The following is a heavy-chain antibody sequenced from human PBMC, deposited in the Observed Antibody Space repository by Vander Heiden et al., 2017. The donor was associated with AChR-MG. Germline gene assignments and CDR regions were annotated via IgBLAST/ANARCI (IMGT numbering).Heavy chain of an antibody. D-gene: IGHD1-26*01. CDR1: GFTFSSYS. V-gene: IGHV3-48*01. Sequence: EVQLVESGGGLVQPGGSLRLSCAASGFTFSSYSMNWVRQAPGKGLEWVSYISSSSSTIYYADAVKGRFTISRDNAKNSLYLQMNRLRAEDTAVYYCARGGRVGATPFDYWGQGTLVTVSS. CDR2: ISSSSSTI. CDR3: ARGGRVGATPFDY. J-gene: IGHJ4*02.